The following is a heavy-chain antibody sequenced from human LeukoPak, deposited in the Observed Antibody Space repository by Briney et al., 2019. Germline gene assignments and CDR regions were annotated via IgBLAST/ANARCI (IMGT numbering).Heavy chain of an antibody. V-gene: IGHV4-59*01. Sequence: SETLSLTCTVSGGSISSYYWSWIRQPPGKGLEWIGYIYYSGSTNYNPSLKSRVTISVDTSKNQFSLKLSSVTAADTAVYYCARVPDYDFWSGYPNWFDPWGQGTLVTVSS. CDR2: IYYSGST. J-gene: IGHJ5*02. D-gene: IGHD3-3*01. CDR3: ARVPDYDFWSGYPNWFDP. CDR1: GGSISSYY.